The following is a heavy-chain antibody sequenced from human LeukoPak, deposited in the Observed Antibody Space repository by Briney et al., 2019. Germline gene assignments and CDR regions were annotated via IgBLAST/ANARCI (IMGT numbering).Heavy chain of an antibody. Sequence: SETLSLTCAVSGYSITSGYHWGWIRQPPGKGLEWIGSIYHSGSTYYNPSLKSRVTISVDTSKNQFSLKLSSVTAADTAVYYCARHRLSSASDNWFDPWGQGTLVTVSS. J-gene: IGHJ5*02. CDR3: ARHRLSSASDNWFDP. CDR2: IYHSGST. V-gene: IGHV4-38-2*01. D-gene: IGHD2-2*01. CDR1: GYSITSGYH.